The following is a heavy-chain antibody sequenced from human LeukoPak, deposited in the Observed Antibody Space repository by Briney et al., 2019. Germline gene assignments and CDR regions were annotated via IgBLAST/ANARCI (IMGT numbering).Heavy chain of an antibody. CDR1: GGSMSSGTYY. V-gene: IGHV4-61*01. D-gene: IGHD3-10*01. Sequence: KPSETLSLTCTVSGGSMSSGTYYWSWIRQPPGKGLEWIGYIYYSGSTNYTPSLKSRVTISVDTSKNQFSLNLSSVTAADTAVYCCARHSLTTVRGVICYAFDIWGQGTMVTVSS. CDR3: ARHSLTTVRGVICYAFDI. CDR2: IYYSGST. J-gene: IGHJ3*02.